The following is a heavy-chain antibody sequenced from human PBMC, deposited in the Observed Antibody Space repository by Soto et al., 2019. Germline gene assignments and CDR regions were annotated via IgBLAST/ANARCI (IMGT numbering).Heavy chain of an antibody. J-gene: IGHJ3*02. D-gene: IGHD5-12*01. Sequence: SETLSLTCTISGGSISGFYWSWIRQPRGKGLEWIVYIYHSGTAEYNPSLKSRVTLSVDTSKSQFSLKMSSVTAADTAVYYCARDRAIISAPTKEYVFEIWGQGTMVTVSS. CDR3: ARDRAIISAPTKEYVFEI. CDR1: GGSISGFY. V-gene: IGHV4-59*01. CDR2: IYHSGTA.